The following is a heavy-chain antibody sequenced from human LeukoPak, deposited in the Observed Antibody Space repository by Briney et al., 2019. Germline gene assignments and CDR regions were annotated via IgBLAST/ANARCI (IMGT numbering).Heavy chain of an antibody. CDR2: IYYSGST. V-gene: IGHV4-30-4*01. J-gene: IGHJ5*02. CDR3: ARAHYGSGSYYPITRFDP. CDR1: GGSISSGDYY. D-gene: IGHD3-10*01. Sequence: NPSETLSLTCTVSGGSISSGDYYWSRIRQPPGKGLEWIGYIYYSGSTYYNPSLKSRVTISVDTSKNQFSLKLSSVTAADTAVYYCARAHYGSGSYYPITRFDPWGQGTLVTVSS.